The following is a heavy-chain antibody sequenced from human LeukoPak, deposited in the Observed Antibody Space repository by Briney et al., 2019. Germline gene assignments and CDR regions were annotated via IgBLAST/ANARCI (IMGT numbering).Heavy chain of an antibody. CDR1: GFTFSDYG. CDR2: IWYGGSKK. D-gene: IGHD4-23*01. Sequence: PGTSLRLSCAASGFTFSDYGMHWVRQAPGKGLEWVAVIWYGGSKKYYADSVKGRFTISRDNSKNTLYLQMNSLRAEDTAVYYCTRRDGDNDRGFDYWGQGTLVTVSS. CDR3: TRRDGDNDRGFDY. V-gene: IGHV3-33*01. J-gene: IGHJ4*02.